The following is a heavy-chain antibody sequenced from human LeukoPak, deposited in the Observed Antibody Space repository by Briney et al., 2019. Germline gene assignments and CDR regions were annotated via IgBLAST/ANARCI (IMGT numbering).Heavy chain of an antibody. CDR3: ARFAYCGGHCWYYFDY. J-gene: IGHJ4*02. Sequence: SETLSLTCTVSGGSISSYYWSWIRQPPGKGLEWIGYIYSSGSTNYNPSLKSRITISVDMSKNQFSLKLSSVTAADTAVYYCARFAYCGGHCWYYFDYWGQGSLVTVSS. CDR2: IYSSGST. D-gene: IGHD2-21*02. CDR1: GGSISSYY. V-gene: IGHV4-59*01.